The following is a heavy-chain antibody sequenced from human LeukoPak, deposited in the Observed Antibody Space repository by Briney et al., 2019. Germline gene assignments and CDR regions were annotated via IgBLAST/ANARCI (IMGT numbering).Heavy chain of an antibody. Sequence: SQTLSLTCAVYGVSLSGYYWTWIRQTPGQGLEWIGGINHGGSTNYNPSLRSRVTISVDTSKNQFSLRLRSVSAADTAVYYCARGWVVTAYAPFDPWGQGTLVIVSS. CDR3: ARGWVVTAYAPFDP. D-gene: IGHD2-21*02. J-gene: IGHJ5*02. CDR2: INHGGST. V-gene: IGHV4-34*01. CDR1: GVSLSGYY.